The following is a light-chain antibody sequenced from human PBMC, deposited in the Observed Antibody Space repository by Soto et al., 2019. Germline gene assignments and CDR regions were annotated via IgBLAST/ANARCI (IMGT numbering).Light chain of an antibody. J-gene: IGKJ5*01. CDR2: DAS. CDR1: QGISSW. Sequence: DLQVTHSPSSVSASVGDRDTLTCRASQGISSWLAWYQQKPEKAPKLVIYDASSLQSGVPSRFSGSGSGTDFTLTISSLQPEDFATYYCQQYNTYSTFGQGTRLEIK. V-gene: IGKV1D-16*01. CDR3: QQYNTYST.